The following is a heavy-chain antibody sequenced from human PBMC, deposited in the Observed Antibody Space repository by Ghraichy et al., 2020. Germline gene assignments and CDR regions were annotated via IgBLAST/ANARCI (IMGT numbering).Heavy chain of an antibody. J-gene: IGHJ3*02. V-gene: IGHV3-48*02. D-gene: IGHD7-27*01. CDR1: EFTFSSYS. CDR2: ISISANTI. CDR3: ARGSWGLDAFDI. Sequence: GGSLRLSCAAFEFTFSSYSMNWVRQAPGKGLEWISYISISANTIYYADSVRGRFTISRDNAKSSLYLQMNSLRDEDTAVYYCARGSWGLDAFDIWGQGTMVTVSS.